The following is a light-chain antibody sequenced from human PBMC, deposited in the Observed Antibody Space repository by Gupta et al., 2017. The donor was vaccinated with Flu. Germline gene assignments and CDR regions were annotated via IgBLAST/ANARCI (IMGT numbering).Light chain of an antibody. CDR2: DVN. Sequence: ITIACTGTSSAFGGYKYVSWYQQHPCKAPKLIIYDVNKRRAGVSDRFSGSKYDNTASLTISGLQAEDEGEYYCTSNTSSSTLVEFGEGTRLTVL. CDR1: SSAFGGYKY. J-gene: IGLJ2*01. CDR3: TSNTSSSTLVE. V-gene: IGLV2-14*04.